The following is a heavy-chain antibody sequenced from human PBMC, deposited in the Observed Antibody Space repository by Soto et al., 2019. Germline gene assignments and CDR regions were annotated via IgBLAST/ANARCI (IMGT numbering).Heavy chain of an antibody. D-gene: IGHD3-22*01. J-gene: IGHJ3*02. Sequence: QVQLRESGPGLVKPSGTLSLTCAVSGGSISSSNWWSWVRQPPGKGLEWIGEIYHSGSTNYNPSLNSRVTISVDKSKNQCSLKLSSVTAADTAVYYCARDRPGLYDSIGWCAFDIWGQGTMVTVSS. CDR2: IYHSGST. V-gene: IGHV4-4*02. CDR3: ARDRPGLYDSIGWCAFDI. CDR1: GGSISSSNW.